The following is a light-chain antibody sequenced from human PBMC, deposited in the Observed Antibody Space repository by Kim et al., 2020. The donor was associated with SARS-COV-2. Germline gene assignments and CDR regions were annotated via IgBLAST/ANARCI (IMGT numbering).Light chain of an antibody. V-gene: IGLV8-61*01. CDR2: NTN. J-gene: IGLJ3*02. CDR3: VLYMGRDILL. CDR1: SGSVSTTYY. Sequence: QTVVTQEPSFSVSPGGTVTLTCGLNSGSVSTTYYPSWYQQTPGQAPRTLIYNTNTRSSGVPDRFSGSILGDKAALTITGAQADDESDYYCVLYMGRDILLFGGGTQLTVL.